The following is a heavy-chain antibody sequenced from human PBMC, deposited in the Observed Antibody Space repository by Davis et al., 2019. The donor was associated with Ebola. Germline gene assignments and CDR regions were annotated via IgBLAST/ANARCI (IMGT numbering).Heavy chain of an antibody. J-gene: IGHJ4*02. CDR2: ISAYNGNT. Sequence: ASVKVSCKASGYTFSSYGISWVRQAPGQGLEWMGWISAYNGNTDYVQRLQGRLTMTTDTSTSTAYMELSSLRSDDTAVYYCARGHYTANLRANYWGQGTLVTVSS. CDR3: ARGHYTANLRANY. CDR1: GYTFSSYG. V-gene: IGHV1-18*01. D-gene: IGHD2-21*02.